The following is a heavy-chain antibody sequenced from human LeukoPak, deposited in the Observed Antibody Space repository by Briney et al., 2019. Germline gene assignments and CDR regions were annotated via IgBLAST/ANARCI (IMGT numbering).Heavy chain of an antibody. D-gene: IGHD4-17*01. CDR3: ASCPYGDYSCFDY. V-gene: IGHV4-59*01. J-gene: IGHJ4*02. CDR2: IYYSGST. CDR1: GGSISSYY. Sequence: PSETLSLTCTVSGGSISSYYWSWIRQPAGKGLEYIGYIYYSGSTNYNPSLKRRVTISVDTSKNQFSLKLSSVTAADTAVYYCASCPYGDYSCFDYWGQGTLVTVSS.